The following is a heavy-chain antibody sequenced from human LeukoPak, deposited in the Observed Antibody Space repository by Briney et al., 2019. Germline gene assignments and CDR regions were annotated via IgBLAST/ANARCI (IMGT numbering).Heavy chain of an antibody. CDR3: ARELSSYWYADH. D-gene: IGHD6-13*01. CDR1: GYTFSDHG. Sequence: GGALPLSRLASGYTFSDHGMHGVRQAPGRELEGVAIIWYDGRKKYYVDSVKGRFTISRDNSKNTLYLEMDSRTTEDTAVYYCARELSSYWYADHWGQGTLVTVSS. CDR2: IWYDGRKK. J-gene: IGHJ5*02. V-gene: IGHV3-33*01.